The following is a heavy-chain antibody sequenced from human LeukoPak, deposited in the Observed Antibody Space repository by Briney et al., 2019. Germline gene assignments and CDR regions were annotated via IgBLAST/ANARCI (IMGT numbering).Heavy chain of an antibody. D-gene: IGHD3-22*01. CDR1: GFTFSSYA. J-gene: IGHJ4*02. CDR2: ITGSGGRT. V-gene: IGHV3-23*01. CDR3: AKGNGHYYDSSGYAY. Sequence: PGGSLRLSCAASGFTFSSYAMSWVRQAPGKGLEWVSAITGSGGRTCYADSVQGRFTISRDNSQNTLYLQTNSLRAEDTAVYYCAKGNGHYYDSSGYAYWGQGTLVTVSS.